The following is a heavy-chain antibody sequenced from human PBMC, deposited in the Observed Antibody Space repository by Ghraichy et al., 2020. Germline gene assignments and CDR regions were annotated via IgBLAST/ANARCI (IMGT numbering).Heavy chain of an antibody. J-gene: IGHJ4*02. D-gene: IGHD5-12*01. CDR3: AKKKVAAIPPID. CDR1: GFTFSDFA. V-gene: IGHV3-23*01. CDR2: ITGGGGST. Sequence: GGSLRLSCVASGFTFSDFAMSWVRQAPGKGLEWVSGITGGGGSTYYADSVKGRFSISRDNSKNTLYLQMNSLRAEDTAVYFCAKKKVAAIPPIDWGQGTLVTVSS.